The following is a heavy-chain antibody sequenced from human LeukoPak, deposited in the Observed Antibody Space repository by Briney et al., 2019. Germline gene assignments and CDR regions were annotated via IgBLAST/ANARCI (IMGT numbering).Heavy chain of an antibody. J-gene: IGHJ6*03. D-gene: IGHD6-19*01. CDR3: ARDVHGYSSGGYMDV. CDR2: ISYDGSKK. Sequence: GRSLRLSCAASGFTFSNYAMYWVRQAPGKGLEWVAVISYDGSKKYYADSVQGRFTISRDNSKNTLYLLMNSVRAEDTAVYYCARDVHGYSSGGYMDVWGKGTTVTVSS. V-gene: IGHV3-30*04. CDR1: GFTFSNYA.